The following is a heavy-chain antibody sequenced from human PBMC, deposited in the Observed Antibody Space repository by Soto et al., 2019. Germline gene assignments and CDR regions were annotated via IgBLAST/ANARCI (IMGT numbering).Heavy chain of an antibody. Sequence: SATLSLTCTVSGGSISSSSYYWGWIRQPPGKGLEWIGSIYYSGSTYYNPSLKSRVTISVDTSKNQFSLKVSSATAADTAVYYCARHSNRNYGLYYFDYWGLGALVTVSS. CDR2: IYYSGST. J-gene: IGHJ4*02. D-gene: IGHD4-4*01. CDR1: GGSISSSSYY. V-gene: IGHV4-39*01. CDR3: ARHSNRNYGLYYFDY.